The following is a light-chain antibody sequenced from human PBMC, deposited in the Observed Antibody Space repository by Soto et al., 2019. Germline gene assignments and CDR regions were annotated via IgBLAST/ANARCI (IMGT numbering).Light chain of an antibody. CDR1: QSVSSF. Sequence: EIQLTHSPSFLSASPCDRATLPFRASQSVSSFLAWYQQKPGQAPRLLIYDASTWDSGIPARFSGSGSGTEFTLTISSLEPEDFAVYYCQQLSNWIPFGQGTRLEIK. V-gene: IGKV3-11*01. CDR2: DAS. J-gene: IGKJ5*01. CDR3: QQLSNWIP.